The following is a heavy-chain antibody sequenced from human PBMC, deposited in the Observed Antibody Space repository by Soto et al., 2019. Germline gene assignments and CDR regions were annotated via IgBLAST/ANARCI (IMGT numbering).Heavy chain of an antibody. Sequence: SETLSLTCTVSGGSITTSWWTWIRRPPGKGLEWIGFISYSGNTNYNPSLESRVTMSVDTSKNQFSLKLSSVTAADTAVYYCARDEGIPGASQYDYWGQGTLVTVS. CDR2: ISYSGNT. J-gene: IGHJ4*02. CDR3: ARDEGIPGASQYDY. D-gene: IGHD6-13*01. V-gene: IGHV4-59*01. CDR1: GGSITTSW.